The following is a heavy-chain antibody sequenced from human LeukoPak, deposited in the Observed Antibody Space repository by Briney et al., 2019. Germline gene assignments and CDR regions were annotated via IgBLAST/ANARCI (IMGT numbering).Heavy chain of an antibody. Sequence: SETLSLTCTVSGGSITSSSYYWGWIRQPPGKGLEWIGSIYYTGSTYSRPSLKSRVTISVDTSKNQFSLRLSSVTAADTAVYYCARYDSSGYYYFDYWGQGTLVTVSS. CDR3: ARYDSSGYYYFDY. CDR2: IYYTGST. CDR1: GGSITSSSYY. D-gene: IGHD3-22*01. J-gene: IGHJ4*02. V-gene: IGHV4-39*01.